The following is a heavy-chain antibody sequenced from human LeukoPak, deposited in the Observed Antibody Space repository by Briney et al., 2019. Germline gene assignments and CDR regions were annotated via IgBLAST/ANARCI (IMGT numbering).Heavy chain of an antibody. Sequence: SETLSLTCTVSGYSISSGYYWGWIRQPPGKGLEWIGSIYRSGSTYYNPSLKSRVTISVDTSKNQFSLKLSSVTAADTAVYYCARGRGVAVAGSFDYWGQGTLVTVSS. J-gene: IGHJ4*02. D-gene: IGHD6-19*01. CDR3: ARGRGVAVAGSFDY. V-gene: IGHV4-38-2*02. CDR2: IYRSGST. CDR1: GYSISSGYY.